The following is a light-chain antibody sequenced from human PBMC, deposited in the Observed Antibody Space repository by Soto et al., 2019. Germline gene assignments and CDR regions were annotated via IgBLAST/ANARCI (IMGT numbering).Light chain of an antibody. V-gene: IGKV1-39*01. J-gene: IGKJ2*01. Sequence: DIQMTQSPSSLSASVGDRVTITCRASQSISSYLNWYQQKPGKAPKLLIYAASSLQSGVPSSFSSSGSGTDFTLTSSSLQPEDVATYYCQQRDSTPVAFGQGTKLEIK. CDR1: QSISSY. CDR3: QQRDSTPVA. CDR2: AAS.